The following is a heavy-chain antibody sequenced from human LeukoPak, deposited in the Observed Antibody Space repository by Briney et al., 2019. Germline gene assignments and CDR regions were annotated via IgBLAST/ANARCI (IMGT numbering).Heavy chain of an antibody. D-gene: IGHD3-10*02. Sequence: GGSLRLSCAASGFTFSSYEMNWVRQAPGKGLEWVSYISSSGSTIYYADFVKGRFTISRDNAKNSLYLQTNSLRAEDTAVYYCAELGITMIGGVWGKGTTVTISS. J-gene: IGHJ6*04. CDR1: GFTFSSYE. V-gene: IGHV3-48*03. CDR3: AELGITMIGGV. CDR2: ISSSGSTI.